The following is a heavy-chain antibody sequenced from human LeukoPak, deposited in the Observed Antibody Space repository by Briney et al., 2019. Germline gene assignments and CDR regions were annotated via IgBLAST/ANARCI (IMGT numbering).Heavy chain of an antibody. Sequence: GSLRLSCAASGFTFSSYEMNWVRQAPGKGLEWIGEINHSGSTNYNPSLKSRVTISVDTSKNQFSLKLSSVTAADTAVYYCARRRQWLGLLDYWGQGTLVTVSS. CDR3: ARRRQWLGLLDY. CDR1: GFTFSSYE. CDR2: INHSGST. D-gene: IGHD6-19*01. J-gene: IGHJ4*02. V-gene: IGHV4-34*01.